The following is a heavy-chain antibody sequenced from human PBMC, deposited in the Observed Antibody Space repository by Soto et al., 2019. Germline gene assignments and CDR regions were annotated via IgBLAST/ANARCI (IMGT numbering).Heavy chain of an antibody. Sequence: GGSLRLSCAASGFTFSSYAMSWVRQAPGKGLEWVSAISGSGGSTYYADSMKGRFTISRDNSKNTLYLQMNSLRAEDTAVYYCAKGASLAVAGYYFDYWGQGTLVTVSS. V-gene: IGHV3-23*01. D-gene: IGHD6-19*01. CDR1: GFTFSSYA. J-gene: IGHJ4*02. CDR2: ISGSGGST. CDR3: AKGASLAVAGYYFDY.